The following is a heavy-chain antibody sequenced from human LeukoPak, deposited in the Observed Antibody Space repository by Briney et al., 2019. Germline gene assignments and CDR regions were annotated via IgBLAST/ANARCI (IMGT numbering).Heavy chain of an antibody. D-gene: IGHD1-1*01. V-gene: IGHV2-5*08. J-gene: IGHJ4*02. CDR2: IYWDDDK. CDR1: GGSISRYYW. CDR3: AHRRYRGGHYFDY. Sequence: TLSLTCTVSGGSISRYYWNWIRQPPGKALEWLALIYWDDDKRYSPSLKSRLTITKDTSKNQVVLTMTNMDPVDTATYYCAHRRYRGGHYFDYWGQGTLVTVSS.